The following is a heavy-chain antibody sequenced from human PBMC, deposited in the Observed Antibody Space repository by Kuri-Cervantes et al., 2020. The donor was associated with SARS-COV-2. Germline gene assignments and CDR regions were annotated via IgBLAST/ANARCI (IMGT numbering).Heavy chain of an antibody. CDR1: GLTFDDNG. CDR3: ARPGCYDHLRPHYYYYYHMDV. D-gene: IGHD1-26*01. V-gene: IGHV4-34*01. J-gene: IGHJ6*03. Sequence: AGSLRPACAASGLTFDDNGRSWVRQPPGKGLEWIGGIYHSGSTYYNPSLKSRVTISVDTSKNQFSLKLRSVTAADTAVYYFARPGCYDHLRPHYYYYYHMDVWGKGTTVTVSS. CDR2: IYHSGST.